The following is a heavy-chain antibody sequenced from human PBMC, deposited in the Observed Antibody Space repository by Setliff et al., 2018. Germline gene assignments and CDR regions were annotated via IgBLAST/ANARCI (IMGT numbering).Heavy chain of an antibody. CDR2: ICSRANSA. Sequence: LRLSCSASGFTFGFYAMTWVRQAPGKGLEWVSMICSRANSADYADSVKGRFTISRDDSRNMLYLQMNSLRVEDTAIYFCGKGGYTSKWYEARVGDYWGQGILVTVSS. V-gene: IGHV3-23*03. CDR3: GKGGYTSKWYEARVGDY. CDR1: GFTFGFYA. J-gene: IGHJ4*02. D-gene: IGHD6-13*01.